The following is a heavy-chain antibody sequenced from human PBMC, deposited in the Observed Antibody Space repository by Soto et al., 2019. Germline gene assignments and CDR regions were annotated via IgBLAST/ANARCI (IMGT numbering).Heavy chain of an antibody. CDR1: GCSVSSGSYY. Sequence: PSETLSLNCPVSGCSVSSGSYYWSWIRQPPGKGLEWIGYIYYSGSTNYNPSLKSRVTISVDTSKNQFSLKLSSVTAADTAVYYCARVYSSSSDYYYGMDVWGQGTTVTV. V-gene: IGHV4-61*01. J-gene: IGHJ6*02. CDR3: ARVYSSSSDYYYGMDV. CDR2: IYYSGST. D-gene: IGHD6-6*01.